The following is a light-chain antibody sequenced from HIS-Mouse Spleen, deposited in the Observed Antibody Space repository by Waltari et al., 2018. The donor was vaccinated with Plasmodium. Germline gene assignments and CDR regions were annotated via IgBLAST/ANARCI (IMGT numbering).Light chain of an antibody. CDR3: QQYNNWSFT. CDR2: GSS. V-gene: IGKV3-15*01. J-gene: IGKJ3*01. Sequence: EIVMTQSPATLSVSPGERATLSCRASQSVSSNLAWYQQKPGQAPRLLLYGSSTRATCIPARFSGSGSGTEFTLTISSLQSEDFAVYYCQQYNNWSFTFGPGTKVDIK. CDR1: QSVSSN.